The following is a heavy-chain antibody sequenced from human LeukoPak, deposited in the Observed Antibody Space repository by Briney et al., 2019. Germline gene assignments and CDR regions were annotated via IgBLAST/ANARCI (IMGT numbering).Heavy chain of an antibody. J-gene: IGHJ6*03. CDR3: ARRGYAIYYYYMDV. Sequence: SETLSLTCTVSGGSITTYYWSWIRQPPGKGLEWIGFIFYSGSTNYNPSLKSRVTISLNTSKTQFSLKLSSVTAADTAVYYCARRGYAIYYYYMDVWGKGTTVTVSS. CDR1: GGSITTYY. D-gene: IGHD5-12*01. V-gene: IGHV4-59*01. CDR2: IFYSGST.